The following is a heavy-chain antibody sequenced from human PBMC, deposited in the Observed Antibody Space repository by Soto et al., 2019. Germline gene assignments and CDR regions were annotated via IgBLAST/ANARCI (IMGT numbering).Heavy chain of an antibody. V-gene: IGHV1-3*01. CDR1: GYTFTSYA. J-gene: IGHJ6*02. CDR3: ARGGIAAAGGAWYYYYYGMDV. D-gene: IGHD6-13*01. CDR2: INAGNGNT. Sequence: QVQLVQSGAEVKKPGASVKVSCKASGYTFTSYAMHWVRQAPGQRLEWMGWINAGNGNTKYSQKFQGRVTITRDTSASTAYMELSSLRSEDTAVYYCARGGIAAAGGAWYYYYYGMDVWGQGTTVTVSS.